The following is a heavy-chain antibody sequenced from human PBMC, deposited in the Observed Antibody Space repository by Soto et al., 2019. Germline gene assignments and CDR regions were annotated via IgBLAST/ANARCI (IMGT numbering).Heavy chain of an antibody. CDR3: IRVVSPYYYAY. J-gene: IGHJ4*02. Sequence: EVQLVESGGGLVQPGGSLKLSCAASGFIFSGSAVHWVRQASGKGLEWVGRILSNAGNYATAYPASMKGRFTISRDESENPAFLQMNSLNTDDTVVYYCIRVVSPYYYAYWGQVTLVAVSS. CDR1: GFIFSGSA. CDR2: ILSNAGNYAT. V-gene: IGHV3-73*01. D-gene: IGHD2-15*01.